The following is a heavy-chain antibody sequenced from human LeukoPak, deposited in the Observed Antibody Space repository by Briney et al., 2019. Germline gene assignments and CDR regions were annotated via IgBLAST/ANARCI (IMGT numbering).Heavy chain of an antibody. J-gene: IGHJ3*02. CDR2: IYYSGST. Sequence: SETLSLTCTVSGGSISSYYWGWIRQPPGKGLEWIGYIYYSGSTNYNPSLKSRVTISVDTSKNQFSLKLSSVTAADTAVYYCARTAGYDSSGYYFLGAFDIWGQGTMVTVSS. D-gene: IGHD3-22*01. CDR3: ARTAGYDSSGYYFLGAFDI. CDR1: GGSISSYY. V-gene: IGHV4-59*01.